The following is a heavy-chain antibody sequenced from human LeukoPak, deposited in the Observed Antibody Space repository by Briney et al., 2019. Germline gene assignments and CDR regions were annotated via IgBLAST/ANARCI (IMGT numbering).Heavy chain of an antibody. CDR3: AKDGGVRGVINTKDNWFDP. CDR1: GLTFSNYA. Sequence: GGSLRLSCVASGLTFSNYAMSWVRQAPGKGLEWVSALSGSGGFTYHADSVKGRFTISRDNSKNTLYLQMNSLRAEDTAVYYCAKDGGVRGVINTKDNWFDPWGQGTLVTVSS. V-gene: IGHV3-23*01. J-gene: IGHJ5*02. CDR2: LSGSGGFT. D-gene: IGHD3-10*01.